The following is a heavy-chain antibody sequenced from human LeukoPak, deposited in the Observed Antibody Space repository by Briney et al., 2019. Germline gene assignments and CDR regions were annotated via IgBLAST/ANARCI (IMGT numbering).Heavy chain of an antibody. CDR2: IYYSGST. Sequence: SETLSLTCTVSARSIRISSLFWDWIRQPPGKGLEWIGRIYYSGSTYYNPSLKSRVTLSIDTSQNQFSLNLSSVTAADTAVYYCATGDVVVPTAAQRPLDYWGQGTLVTVSS. J-gene: IGHJ4*02. CDR1: ARSIRISSLF. CDR3: ATGDVVVPTAAQRPLDY. V-gene: IGHV4-39*01. D-gene: IGHD2-2*01.